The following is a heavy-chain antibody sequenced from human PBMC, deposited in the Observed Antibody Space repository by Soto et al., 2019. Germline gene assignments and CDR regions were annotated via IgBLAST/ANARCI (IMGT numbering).Heavy chain of an antibody. CDR1: GGTFGNTA. CDR2: IVPMFGTA. V-gene: IGHV1-69*12. D-gene: IGHD3-3*01. CDR3: ARDGDPGYSFWSGPLGGGRFDP. Sequence: QVQLVQSGAEVKEPGSSVNVSCKTSGGTFGNTAVTWVRQASGQGLEWIGGIVPMFGTANYAQKFRGRVTITADESTSTAYMELSSLRSDDTAVYYCARDGDPGYSFWSGPLGGGRFDPWGQGTLVTVSS. J-gene: IGHJ5*02.